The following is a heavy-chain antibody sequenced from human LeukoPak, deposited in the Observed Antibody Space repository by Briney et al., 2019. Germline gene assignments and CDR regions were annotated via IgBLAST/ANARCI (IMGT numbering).Heavy chain of an antibody. CDR3: ARGPPDGYCSGGSCPSWFDT. V-gene: IGHV5-51*01. D-gene: IGHD2-15*01. J-gene: IGHJ5*02. CDR2: IYPGDSDT. Sequence: GESLKISCKGSGYSFTSYWIGWVRQMPGKGLEWMGIIYPGDSDTRYSPSFQGQVTISADNSISTAYLQWSSLRASDTAIYYCARGPPDGYCSGGSCPSWFDTWGQGTLVSVSS. CDR1: GYSFTSYW.